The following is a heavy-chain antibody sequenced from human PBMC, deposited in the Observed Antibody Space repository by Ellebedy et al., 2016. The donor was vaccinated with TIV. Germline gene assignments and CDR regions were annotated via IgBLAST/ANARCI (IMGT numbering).Heavy chain of an antibody. J-gene: IGHJ4*02. D-gene: IGHD3-22*01. CDR3: ARDGTPYLTSGGYYYYFDY. CDR2: IWYDGINK. Sequence: GESLKISCAASGFTFSSYGIHWVRQAPGKGLEWVAVIWYDGINKYYADSVKGRFTVSRDNSKNTLYLQMNSLRAEDTAVYYCARDGTPYLTSGGYYYYFDYWGQGTLVTVSS. CDR1: GFTFSSYG. V-gene: IGHV3-33*01.